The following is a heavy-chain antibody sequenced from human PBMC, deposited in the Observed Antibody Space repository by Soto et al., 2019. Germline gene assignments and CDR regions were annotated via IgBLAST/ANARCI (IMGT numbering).Heavy chain of an antibody. CDR1: GYTFTSYA. CDR2: INAGNGNT. J-gene: IGHJ6*02. Sequence: ASVKVSCKASGYTFTSYAMHWVRQAPGQRLEWMGWINAGNGNTKYSQKFQGRVTITRDTSASTAYMELSSLRSEDTAVYYCASEAIAAAAVYGTDVWGQGTTVTVLL. CDR3: ASEAIAAAAVYGTDV. V-gene: IGHV1-3*01. D-gene: IGHD6-13*01.